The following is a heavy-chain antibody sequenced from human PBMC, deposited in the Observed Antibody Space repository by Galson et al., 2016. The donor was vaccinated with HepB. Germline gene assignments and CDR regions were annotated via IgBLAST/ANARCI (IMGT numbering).Heavy chain of an antibody. CDR3: ARHRPRYDSSGYFYY. D-gene: IGHD3-22*01. V-gene: IGHV4-59*01. Sequence: SETLSLTCTVSNGSISTYYWSWIRQPPGKGLEWIGYISDSGSTNYNPSLNSRITISVDTSKNQFSLKLSSVTAADTAVYYCARHRPRYDSSGYFYYWGQGALVTVSS. CDR2: ISDSGST. J-gene: IGHJ4*02. CDR1: NGSISTYY.